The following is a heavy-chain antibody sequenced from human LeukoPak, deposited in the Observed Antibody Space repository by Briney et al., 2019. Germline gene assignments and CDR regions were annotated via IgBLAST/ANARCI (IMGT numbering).Heavy chain of an antibody. Sequence: ASVKVSCKASGYTFTGYYMHWVRRAPGQGLEWMGWINPNSGGTNYAQKFQGRVTMTRDTSISTAYMELSRLRSDDTAVYYCARGLQWGVGAGYWGQGTLVTVSS. J-gene: IGHJ4*02. V-gene: IGHV1-2*02. CDR3: ARGLQWGVGAGY. D-gene: IGHD1-26*01. CDR1: GYTFTGYY. CDR2: INPNSGGT.